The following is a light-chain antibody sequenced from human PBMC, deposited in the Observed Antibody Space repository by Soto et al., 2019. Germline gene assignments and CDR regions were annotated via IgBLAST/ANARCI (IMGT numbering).Light chain of an antibody. V-gene: IGKV3-20*01. J-gene: IGKJ4*01. CDR3: QQYGSSPLLT. Sequence: IVLTQSPGTLSLSPGERATLSCRASQSVSSSYLDWYQQKPGQAPRLLIYGASSRATGIPDRFSGSGSGTDFTLTISRLEPEDFAVYYCQQYGSSPLLTFGGGTKVEIK. CDR1: QSVSSSY. CDR2: GAS.